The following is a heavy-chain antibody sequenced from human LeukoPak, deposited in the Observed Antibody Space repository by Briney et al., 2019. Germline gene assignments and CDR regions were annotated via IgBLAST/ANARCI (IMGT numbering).Heavy chain of an antibody. V-gene: IGHV3-11*06. CDR1: GFTFSDYY. CDR2: ISSSSSYT. Sequence: PGGSLRLSCAASGFTFSDYYMSWIRQAPGKGLEWVSYISSSSSYTNYADSVKGRFTISRDNAKNSLYLQMNSLRAEDTAVYYCARGSYPFYDILTGYCCAFDIWGQGTMVTVPS. J-gene: IGHJ3*02. CDR3: ARGSYPFYDILTGYCCAFDI. D-gene: IGHD3-9*01.